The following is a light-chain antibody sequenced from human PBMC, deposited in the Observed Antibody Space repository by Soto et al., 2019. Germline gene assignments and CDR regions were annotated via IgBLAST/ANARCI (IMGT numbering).Light chain of an antibody. Sequence: IHLTHSPSSLSASVLYRVTITCRASQASDSFLVWYQQKPGKAPKLLIYASSSLQSGVPSRFSGSGSGTDFTLTISSLQPEDFATYYCQQANSFPLTFGGGTKVDIK. CDR2: ASS. CDR1: QASDSF. CDR3: QQANSFPLT. V-gene: IGKV1-12*01. J-gene: IGKJ4*01.